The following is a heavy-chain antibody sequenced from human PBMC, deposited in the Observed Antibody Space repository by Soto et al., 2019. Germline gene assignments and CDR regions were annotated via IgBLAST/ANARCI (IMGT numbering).Heavy chain of an antibody. CDR1: GASINSDY. D-gene: IGHD5-12*01. CDR3: ARFTYKGGFNWFDP. J-gene: IGHJ5*02. CDR2: IYHMGGT. V-gene: IGHV4-59*03. Sequence: SETLSLTCTVSGASINSDYWSWIRQSPGKGLEWIGYIYHMGGTDYNPSLKSRVTISIDKSKNQFSLNLRSVTAADTAVYFCARFTYKGGFNWFDPWGQGTQVTVSS.